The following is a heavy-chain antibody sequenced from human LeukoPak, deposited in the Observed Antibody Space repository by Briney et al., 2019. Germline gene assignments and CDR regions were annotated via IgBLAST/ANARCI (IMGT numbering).Heavy chain of an antibody. CDR1: GFTFSSYS. J-gene: IGHJ4*02. CDR3: ASSGYDSSGYYYG. V-gene: IGHV3-48*04. CDR2: ISSSSSTI. Sequence: PGGSLRLSCAASGFTFSSYSMNWVRQAPGKGLEWVSYISSSSSTIYYADSVKGRFTISRDNAKNSLYLQMNGLRAEDTAVYYCASSGYDSSGYYYGWGQGAQVTASS. D-gene: IGHD3-22*01.